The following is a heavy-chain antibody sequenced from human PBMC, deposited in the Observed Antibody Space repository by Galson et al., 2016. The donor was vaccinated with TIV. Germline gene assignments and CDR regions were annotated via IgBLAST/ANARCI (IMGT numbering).Heavy chain of an antibody. V-gene: IGHV3-66*01. Sequence: SLRLSCAASGLSVSINYMTWVRQAPGKGLEWVSLISDGGKTYYPDSVKGRISISRDNAKNTVYLQMNNLRAEDTAVYFCARDRVDYFDYWGLGTLVTVSS. J-gene: IGHJ4*02. CDR3: ARDRVDYFDY. CDR1: GLSVSINY. CDR2: ISDGGKT. D-gene: IGHD2-15*01.